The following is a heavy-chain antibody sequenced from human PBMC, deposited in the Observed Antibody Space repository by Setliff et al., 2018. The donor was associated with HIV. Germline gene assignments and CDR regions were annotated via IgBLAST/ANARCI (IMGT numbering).Heavy chain of an antibody. V-gene: IGHV4-59*08. CDR1: GESISSHF. J-gene: IGHJ5*02. D-gene: IGHD3-10*01. CDR3: ARVPMAGANWFDP. Sequence: SETLSLTCNVYVSGESISSHFWSWIRQPPGKGLEWIGYIHYSGTTNYNPSLKSRITISVDRSKNLFSLKLISVTAADQGVYYCARVPMAGANWFDPWGLGTLVTVSS. CDR2: IHYSGTT.